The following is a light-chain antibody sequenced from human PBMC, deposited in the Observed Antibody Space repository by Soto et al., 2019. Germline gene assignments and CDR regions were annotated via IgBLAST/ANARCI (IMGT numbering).Light chain of an antibody. V-gene: IGKV1-5*01. CDR1: QSISSR. Sequence: DIQMTQSPATLSASVRDRVTITCRAIQSISSRLAWYQQKLWKAPKVLIYAASSLESGFPSRFSGSGSGTEFTLTITSLQPDDFATYYCQQYNTYWTFGQGTKVDIK. CDR2: AAS. J-gene: IGKJ1*01. CDR3: QQYNTYWT.